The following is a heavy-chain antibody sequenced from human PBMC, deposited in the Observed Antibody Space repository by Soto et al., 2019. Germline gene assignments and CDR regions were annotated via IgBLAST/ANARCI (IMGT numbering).Heavy chain of an antibody. V-gene: IGHV3-7*05. Sequence: EVQLVESGGGLVHPGGSLRLSCEASGFAFGSSWMTWVRQAPGKGLEWVANIRKDGSARSYVDSVTGRFTISRDNAKNSLYLQMDSLRAEDTGLYFCARDVSPGSSSLYLDAFHIRGQGTMVTVSS. CDR3: ARDVSPGSSSLYLDAFHI. CDR1: GFAFGSSW. J-gene: IGHJ3*02. D-gene: IGHD6-13*01. CDR2: IRKDGSAR.